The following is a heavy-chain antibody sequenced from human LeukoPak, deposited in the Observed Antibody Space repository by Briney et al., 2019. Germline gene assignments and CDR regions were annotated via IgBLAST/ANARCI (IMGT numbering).Heavy chain of an antibody. Sequence: GGSLRLSCAASGFTFSSYAMSWVRQAPGKGLEWVSAISGSGGSTYYADSVKGRFTISRDNSKNTLYLQMNSLRVEDTAVYYCAKDPMVPVLLWFGAWGQGTLVTVSS. CDR1: GFTFSSYA. J-gene: IGHJ4*02. CDR2: ISGSGGST. CDR3: AKDPMVPVLLWFGA. V-gene: IGHV3-23*01. D-gene: IGHD3-10*01.